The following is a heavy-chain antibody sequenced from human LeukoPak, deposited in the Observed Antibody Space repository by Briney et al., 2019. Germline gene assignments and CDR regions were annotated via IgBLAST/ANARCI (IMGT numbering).Heavy chain of an antibody. CDR1: GFTFSSYG. CDR2: ISYDGSNK. CDR3: AKGQYDILTGYLVY. Sequence: GGSLRLSCAASGFTFSSYGMHWVRQAPGKGLEWVAVISYDGSNKYYADSVKGRSTISRDNSKNTLYLQMNSLRAEDTAVYYCAKGQYDILTGYLVYWGQGTLVTVSS. J-gene: IGHJ4*02. D-gene: IGHD3-9*01. V-gene: IGHV3-30*18.